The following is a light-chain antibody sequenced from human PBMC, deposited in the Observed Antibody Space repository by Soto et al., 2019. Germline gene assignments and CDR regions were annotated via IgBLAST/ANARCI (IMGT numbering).Light chain of an antibody. V-gene: IGKV3-20*01. J-gene: IGKJ2*01. CDR2: GAS. CDR1: QTVSSSY. CDR3: QQYGPSPMYT. Sequence: EIVLTQSPGTLSLSPGERATLSCRASQTVSSSYLAWYQQKPGQAPRLLIYGASTRATGSPGRFSGSASGTDFPLTISRLEPEDFAVYYCQQYGPSPMYTFGQGTNLEIK.